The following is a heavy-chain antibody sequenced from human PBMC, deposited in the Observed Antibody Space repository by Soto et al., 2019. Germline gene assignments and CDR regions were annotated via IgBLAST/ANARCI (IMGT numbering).Heavy chain of an antibody. V-gene: IGHV3-15*07. CDR3: IVQVTISGAPFIS. D-gene: IGHD3-3*01. Sequence: EVQVVESGGGFVEPGGSLRLSCAASGFSFTSAWLTWVRQAPGKGLEWVGRIKSETDGGTTAFAAPVKDRFTMSRDDAENTVSLQMNSLKTEDTAMYYCIVQVTISGAPFISWGQGILVTVSS. CDR1: GFSFTSAW. CDR2: IKSETDGGTT. J-gene: IGHJ5*02.